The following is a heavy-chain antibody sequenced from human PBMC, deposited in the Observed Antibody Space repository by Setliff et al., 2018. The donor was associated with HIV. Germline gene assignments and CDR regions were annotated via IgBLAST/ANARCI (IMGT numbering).Heavy chain of an antibody. CDR1: GYSFTSYW. CDR2: IYPGDSDT. V-gene: IGHV5-51*01. Sequence: PGESLKISCKGSGYSFTSYWIGWVRQMPGKGLGWMGIIYPGDSDTRYSPSFQGQVTISADKSISTAYLQWSSLKASDTAMYYCARLSGDTDYYYYYYMDVWGKGTTVTVSS. CDR3: ARLSGDTDYYYYYYMDV. J-gene: IGHJ6*03. D-gene: IGHD3-10*01.